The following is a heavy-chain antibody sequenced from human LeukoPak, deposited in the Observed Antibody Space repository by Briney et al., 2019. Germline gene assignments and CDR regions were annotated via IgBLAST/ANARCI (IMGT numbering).Heavy chain of an antibody. CDR1: RFTLSSYY. V-gene: IGHV3-64D*06. D-gene: IGHD7-27*01. CDR3: VKSNWD. CDR2: ISSNGDRP. J-gene: IGHJ4*02. Sequence: PGGSPRLSCSASRFTLSSYYMHCVRQAPGQGLEYIATISSNGDRPNYADSMKGRLAISRDNSKNTLYLQMSSVRAEDTAVYYCVKSNWDWGQGTLVTVSS.